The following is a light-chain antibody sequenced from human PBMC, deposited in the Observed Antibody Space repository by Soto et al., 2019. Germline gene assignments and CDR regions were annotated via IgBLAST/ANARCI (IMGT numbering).Light chain of an antibody. CDR3: QAWDSSTAV. J-gene: IGLJ7*01. Sequence: SYELTQPPSVSVSPGQTASITCSGDKLGDKYACWYQQKPGQSPVLVIYQDSKRPSGIPERFSGSNSGNTATLTISGPQAMDEVDYYCQAWDSSTAVFGTGPQLTVL. CDR2: QDS. V-gene: IGLV3-1*01. CDR1: KLGDKY.